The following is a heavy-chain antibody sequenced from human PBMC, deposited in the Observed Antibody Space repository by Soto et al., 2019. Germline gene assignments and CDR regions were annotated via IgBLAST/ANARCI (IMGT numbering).Heavy chain of an antibody. CDR3: VKNVWYYVFDF. Sequence: GMHRVSQAPGKGLVWVSRINSDGSSTSYADSVKGRFTISRDNAKNTLYLQMNSLRVEDTAVYYCVKNVWYYVFDFWGQGTMVTVSS. CDR1: G. CDR2: INSDGSST. D-gene: IGHD6-13*01. V-gene: IGHV3-74*01. J-gene: IGHJ3*01.